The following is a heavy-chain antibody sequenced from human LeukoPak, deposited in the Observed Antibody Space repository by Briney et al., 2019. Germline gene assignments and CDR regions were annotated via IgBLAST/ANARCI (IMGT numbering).Heavy chain of an antibody. CDR3: AKDTSYYYDSSGYYYPDAFDI. Sequence: PGGSLRLSCAASGFTFSTYGMHWVRQAPGKGLEWVAFIRYDGSNKFYADSVKGRFTISRDNSKNTLYLQMNSLRAEDTAVYYCAKDTSYYYDSSGYYYPDAFDIWGQGTMVTVSS. J-gene: IGHJ3*02. CDR2: IRYDGSNK. CDR1: GFTFSTYG. V-gene: IGHV3-30*02. D-gene: IGHD3-22*01.